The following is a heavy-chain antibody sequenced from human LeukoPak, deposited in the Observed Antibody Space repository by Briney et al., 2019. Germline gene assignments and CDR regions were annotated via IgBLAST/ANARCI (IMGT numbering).Heavy chain of an antibody. Sequence: ASVKVSCKVSGYTLTELSMHWVRQAPGKGLEWMGGFDPEDGETIYAQKFQGRVTMTRNTSISTAYMELSSLRSEDTAVYYCARGKRITIFGVVIIPRWTPVLYGMDVWGQGTTVTVSS. D-gene: IGHD3-3*01. CDR1: GYTLTELS. CDR2: FDPEDGET. V-gene: IGHV1-24*01. CDR3: ARGKRITIFGVVIIPRWTPVLYGMDV. J-gene: IGHJ6*02.